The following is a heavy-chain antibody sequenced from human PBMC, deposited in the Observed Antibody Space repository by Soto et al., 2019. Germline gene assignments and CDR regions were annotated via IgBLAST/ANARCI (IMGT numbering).Heavy chain of an antibody. CDR1: GFTFKNYY. D-gene: IGHD1-7*01. CDR2: IKEDGSEG. J-gene: IGHJ4*02. CDR3: ARQGYRGSGTTSTTFDS. Sequence: PGGSLRLSCAASGFTFKNYYMMWVRQAPGKGLEWVANIKEDGSEGHYVDSVKVRFTVSRDTTQNSLYLQMDSLRVEDTAVYYCARQGYRGSGTTSTTFDSWGQGTLVTVSS. V-gene: IGHV3-7*03.